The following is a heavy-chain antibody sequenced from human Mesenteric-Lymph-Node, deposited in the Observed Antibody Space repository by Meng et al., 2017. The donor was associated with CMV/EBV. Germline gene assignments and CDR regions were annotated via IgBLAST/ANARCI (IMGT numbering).Heavy chain of an antibody. D-gene: IGHD5-18*01. CDR2: IRYDGSHQ. Sequence: GESLKISCAASGFTFSSYGMHWVRQAPGKGLEWVAFIRYDGSHQDYADSVKGRFTISRDNSKNTLYLQMNSLRAEDTAVYYCAKISVDTAMAYYYGMDVWGQGTTVTVSS. J-gene: IGHJ6*02. CDR3: AKISVDTAMAYYYGMDV. V-gene: IGHV3-30*02. CDR1: GFTFSSYG.